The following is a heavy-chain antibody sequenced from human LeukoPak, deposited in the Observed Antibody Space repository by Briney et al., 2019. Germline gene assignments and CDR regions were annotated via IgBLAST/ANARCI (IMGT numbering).Heavy chain of an antibody. CDR3: ARDYYDSSGYIL. D-gene: IGHD3-22*01. J-gene: IGHJ4*02. V-gene: IGHV4-38-2*02. CDR2: IYHSGST. Sequence: PSETLSLTCTVSGYSISSGYYWGWIRQPPGKGLEWIGSIYHSGSTYYNPSLKSRVTISVDTSKNQFSLKLSSVTAADTAVYYCARDYYDSSGYILWGQGTLVTVS. CDR1: GYSISSGYY.